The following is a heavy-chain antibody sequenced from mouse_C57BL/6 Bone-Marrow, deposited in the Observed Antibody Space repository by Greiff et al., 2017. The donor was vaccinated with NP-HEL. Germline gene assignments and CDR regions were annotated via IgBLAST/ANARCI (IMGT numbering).Heavy chain of an antibody. CDR3: ARPVTTVVDAMDY. V-gene: IGHV5-17*01. J-gene: IGHJ4*01. Sequence: EVMLVESGGGLVKPGGSLKLSCAASGFTFSDYGMHWVRQAPEKGLEWVAYISSGSSTIYYADTVKGRFTISRDNAKNTLFLQMTSLRSEDTAMYYCARPVTTVVDAMDYWGQGTSVTVSS. D-gene: IGHD1-1*01. CDR2: ISSGSSTI. CDR1: GFTFSDYG.